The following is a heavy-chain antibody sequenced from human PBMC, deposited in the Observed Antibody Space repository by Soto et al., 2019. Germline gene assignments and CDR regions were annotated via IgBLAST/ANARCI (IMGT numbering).Heavy chain of an antibody. J-gene: IGHJ4*02. CDR3: AKDETMVRGVIITNYFDF. D-gene: IGHD3-10*01. V-gene: IGHV3-30*18. CDR1: GFTFSSYG. Sequence: HPGWSLRLSCAASGFTFSSYGMHWVRHAPGKGLEWVAVISYDGSNKYYADSVKGRFTISRDNSKNTLSLQMNSLRAEDTAVYYCAKDETMVRGVIITNYFDFWGQGTLVSVSS. CDR2: ISYDGSNK.